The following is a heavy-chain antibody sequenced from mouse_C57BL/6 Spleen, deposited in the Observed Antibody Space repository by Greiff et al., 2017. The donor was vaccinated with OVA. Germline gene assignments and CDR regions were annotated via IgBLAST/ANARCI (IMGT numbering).Heavy chain of an antibody. V-gene: IGHV1-81*01. CDR1: GYTFTSYG. Sequence: VKLQESGAELARPGASVKLSCKASGYTFTSYGISWVKQRTGQGLEWIGEIYPRSGNTYYNEKFKGKATLTADKSSSTAYMELRSLTSEDSAVYFCAKNWDYFDYWGKGTTLTVSS. D-gene: IGHD4-1*01. J-gene: IGHJ2*01. CDR3: AKNWDYFDY. CDR2: IYPRSGNT.